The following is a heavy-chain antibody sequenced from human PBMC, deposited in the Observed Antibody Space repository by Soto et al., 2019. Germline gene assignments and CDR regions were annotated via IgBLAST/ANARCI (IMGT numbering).Heavy chain of an antibody. D-gene: IGHD1-1*01. V-gene: IGHV4-30-2*01. J-gene: IGHJ4*02. CDR2: MYHSGST. Sequence: QLQLQESGSGLVKPSQTLSLTCAVSGGSISSGGYSWSWIRQPPGKGLEWIGYMYHSGSTYYNPSHKSRVTIAIHRTKSQFTLKRSSVTAADTAVYYSARVPDFCGLGILVTVSS. CDR3: ARVPDF. CDR1: GGSISSGGYS.